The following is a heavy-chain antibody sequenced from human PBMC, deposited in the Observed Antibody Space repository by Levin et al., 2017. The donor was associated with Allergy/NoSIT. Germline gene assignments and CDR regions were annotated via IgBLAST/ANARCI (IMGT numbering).Heavy chain of an antibody. CDR1: GYTFSIYW. CDR3: ARAGRRRGLLADFDY. Sequence: GESLKISCKGSGYTFSIYWIAWVRQMPGKGLEWMGVIYHGDSDTRYSPSFQGQVTISADKSISTAYSQWRSLRASDSAMFYCARAGRRRGLLADFDYWGQGARVTVSS. J-gene: IGHJ4*02. D-gene: IGHD6-6*01. CDR2: IYHGDSDT. V-gene: IGHV5-51*01.